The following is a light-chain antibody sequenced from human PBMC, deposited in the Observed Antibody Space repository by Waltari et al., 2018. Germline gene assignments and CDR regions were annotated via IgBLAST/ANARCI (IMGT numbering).Light chain of an antibody. CDR1: SSNIGSNL. CDR3: AAWDERLSGWV. J-gene: IGLJ3*02. Sequence: QSVLTQPPSASGTPGQGVSISFSGISSNIGSNLVQWYQQLPGTAPKLLIFNNNQRPAGVPDRFSGSKSGTSASLAISGLQSEDEAEYFCAAWDERLSGWVFGGGTKLTVL. V-gene: IGLV1-44*01. CDR2: NNN.